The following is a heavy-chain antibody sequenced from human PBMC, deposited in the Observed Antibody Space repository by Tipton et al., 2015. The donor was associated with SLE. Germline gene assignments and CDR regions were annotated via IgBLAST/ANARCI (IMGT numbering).Heavy chain of an antibody. CDR2: INHSGST. J-gene: IGHJ4*02. Sequence: TLSLTCTVSGGSISSSSYYWSWIRQPPGKGLEWIGEINHSGSTNYNPSLKSRVTISVDTSKNQFSLKLSSVAAADTAVYYCARVAVRGVQFVERFDYWGQGTLVTVSS. CDR3: ARVAVRGVQFVERFDY. V-gene: IGHV4-39*07. D-gene: IGHD3-10*01. CDR1: GGSISSSSYY.